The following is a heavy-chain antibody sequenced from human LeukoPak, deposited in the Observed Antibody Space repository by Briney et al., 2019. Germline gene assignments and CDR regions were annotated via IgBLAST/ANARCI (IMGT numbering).Heavy chain of an antibody. J-gene: IGHJ4*02. CDR3: AKDSAGYSSSWTEFDY. CDR2: IYNSGGT. Sequence: SETLSLTCTVSGGFITSSFYWSWIRQSPGKGLEWIGYIYNSGGTKYNPSLKSRPTISVDTSKNQFSLNLSSVTAADTAVYYCAKDSAGYSSSWTEFDYWGQGTLVTVSS. CDR1: GGFITSSFY. D-gene: IGHD6-13*01. V-gene: IGHV4-59*01.